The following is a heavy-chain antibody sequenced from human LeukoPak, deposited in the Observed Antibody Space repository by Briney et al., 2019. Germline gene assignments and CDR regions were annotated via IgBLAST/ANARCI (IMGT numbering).Heavy chain of an antibody. CDR3: ARVRSGWNHDAFDI. J-gene: IGHJ3*02. D-gene: IGHD6-19*01. V-gene: IGHV4-4*07. CDR1: GGSISSYY. Sequence: PSETLSLTCTVSGGSISSYYWSWIRQPAGKGLEWIGRIYTSGSTNYNPSLKSRVTMSVDTSKNQFSLKLSSVTAADTAVYYCARVRSGWNHDAFDIWGQGTMVTVPS. CDR2: IYTSGST.